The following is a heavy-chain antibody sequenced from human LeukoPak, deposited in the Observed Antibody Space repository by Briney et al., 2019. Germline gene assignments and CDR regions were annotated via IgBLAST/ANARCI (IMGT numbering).Heavy chain of an antibody. V-gene: IGHV3-66*01. CDR1: GFTVSSSN. CDR2: IYDVGST. D-gene: IGHD4-23*01. Sequence: GGSLRLSCAGSGFTVSSSNMNWVRQAPGKGLEWVSVIYDVGSTFYADSVKGRFTISRDNSKNTPYLQMNSLRAEDTAVYYCAREGGRWDGYGGNQGAFDIWGQGTMVTVSS. CDR3: AREGGRWDGYGGNQGAFDI. J-gene: IGHJ3*02.